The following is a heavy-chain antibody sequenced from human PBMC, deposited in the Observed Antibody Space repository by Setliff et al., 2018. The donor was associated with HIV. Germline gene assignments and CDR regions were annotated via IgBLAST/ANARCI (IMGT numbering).Heavy chain of an antibody. Sequence: ASVKVSCKASGYTFTTYGISWARQAPGRGLEWMGWISIYNGDRNYIENFQCRVIMTTDTSTATAYLELRNLRFEDTAVYYCARGPTIFGVVMNGFDLWGQGTTVTVTS. CDR1: GYTFTTYG. D-gene: IGHD3-3*01. J-gene: IGHJ3*01. V-gene: IGHV1-18*01. CDR2: ISIYNGDR. CDR3: ARGPTIFGVVMNGFDL.